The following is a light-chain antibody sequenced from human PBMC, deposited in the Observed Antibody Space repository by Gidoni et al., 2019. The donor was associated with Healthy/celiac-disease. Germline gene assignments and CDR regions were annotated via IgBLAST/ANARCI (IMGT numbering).Light chain of an antibody. V-gene: IGLV3-9*01. CDR3: QVWDSSSVV. J-gene: IGLJ2*01. CDR1: NIGSKH. Sequence: SYALTQPLSVSVALGQTARITCGGNNIGSKHVHWYQQKPGQAPVLVIYRDSNRPSGIPERFSGSNSGNTATLTISRAQAGDEADYYCQVWDSSSVVFGGGTKLTVL. CDR2: RDS.